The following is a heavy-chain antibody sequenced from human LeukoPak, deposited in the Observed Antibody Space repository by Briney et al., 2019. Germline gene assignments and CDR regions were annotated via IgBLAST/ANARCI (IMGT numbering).Heavy chain of an antibody. D-gene: IGHD2-15*01. Sequence: ASVKVPCKASGYTFTDYYMHWVQQAPGKGLEWMGLVDPEDGETIYAEKFQGRVTITADTSTDTAYMELTSLRSEHTAVYYCATPSPRDYCSGGSCPNWFDPWGQGTLVTVSS. CDR3: ATPSPRDYCSGGSCPNWFDP. V-gene: IGHV1-69-2*01. J-gene: IGHJ5*02. CDR2: VDPEDGET. CDR1: GYTFTDYY.